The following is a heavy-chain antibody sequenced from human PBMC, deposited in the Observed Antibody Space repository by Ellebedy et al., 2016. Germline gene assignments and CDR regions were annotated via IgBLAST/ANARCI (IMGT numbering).Heavy chain of an antibody. J-gene: IGHJ4*02. CDR3: ARTYYYDSSDPPGY. CDR2: INPNSGGT. D-gene: IGHD3-22*01. CDR1: GYTFTGYY. V-gene: IGHV1-2*02. Sequence: ASVKVSXXASGYTFTGYYMHWVRQAPGQGLEWMGWINPNSGGTNYAQKFQGRVTMTRDTSISTAYMELSRLRSDDTAVYYCARTYYYDSSDPPGYWGQGTLVTVSS.